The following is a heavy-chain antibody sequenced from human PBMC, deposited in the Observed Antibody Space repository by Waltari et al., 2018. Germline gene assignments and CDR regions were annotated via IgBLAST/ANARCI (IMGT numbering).Heavy chain of an antibody. V-gene: IGHV4-4*02. J-gene: IGHJ2*01. CDR1: GGSISSSHW. CDR3: ARDLRGYSYGYAYFDL. Sequence: QVQLQESGSGLVKPSGTLSLTCAVSGGSISSSHWWSWVRQPPGKGLEGIGEIYHSGSTNYNPSLKSRVTISVDKSKNQFSLKLSSVTAADTAVYYCARDLRGYSYGYAYFDLWGRGTLVTVSS. CDR2: IYHSGST. D-gene: IGHD5-18*01.